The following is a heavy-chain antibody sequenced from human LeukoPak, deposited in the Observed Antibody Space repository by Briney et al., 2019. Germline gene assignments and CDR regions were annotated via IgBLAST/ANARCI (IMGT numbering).Heavy chain of an antibody. CDR3: ARGEGIADICHDY. CDR1: GGSFSGYY. Sequence: PSETLSLTCAVYGGSFSGYYWSWIRQPPGKGLEWIGSIYYSGSTYYNPSLKSRVTISVDTSKNQFSLKLSSVTAADTAVYYCARGEGIADICHDYWGQGTLVTVSS. V-gene: IGHV4-34*01. CDR2: IYYSGST. D-gene: IGHD6-13*01. J-gene: IGHJ4*02.